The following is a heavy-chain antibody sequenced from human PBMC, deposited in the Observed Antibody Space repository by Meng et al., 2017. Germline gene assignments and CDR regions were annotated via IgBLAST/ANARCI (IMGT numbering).Heavy chain of an antibody. J-gene: IGHJ6*02. CDR3: AITKVFSVDGMDV. V-gene: IGHV4-59*01. Sequence: SETLSLTCTVSGGSISSYYWSWIRQPPGKGLEWIGYIYYSGSTNYNPSLKSRVTISVDTSKNQFSLKLSSVTAADTAVYYCAITKVFSVDGMDVWGQGTTVTVSS. CDR2: IYYSGST. CDR1: GGSISSYY. D-gene: IGHD2-8*01.